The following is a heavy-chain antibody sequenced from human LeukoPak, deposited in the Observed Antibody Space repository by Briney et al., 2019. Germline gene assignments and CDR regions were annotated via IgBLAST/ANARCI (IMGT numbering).Heavy chain of an antibody. CDR1: GGSISSGDYY. CDR2: IYYSGST. D-gene: IGHD2-21*02. CDR3: ASSAVTALGSAFDI. V-gene: IGHV4-30-4*01. J-gene: IGHJ3*02. Sequence: SQTLSLTCTVSGGSISSGDYYWSWIRQPPGKGLEWIGYIYYSGSTYYNPSLKSRITISVDTSKNQFSLKLSSVTAADTAVYYCASSAVTALGSAFDIWGQGTMVTVSS.